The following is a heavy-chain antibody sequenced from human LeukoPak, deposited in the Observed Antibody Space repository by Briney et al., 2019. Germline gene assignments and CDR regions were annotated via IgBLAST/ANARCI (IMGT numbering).Heavy chain of an antibody. D-gene: IGHD1-26*01. J-gene: IGHJ4*02. CDR3: VRDRGTYRPIDY. CDR1: AFSLNAYN. CDR2: ISYTGTYI. V-gene: IGHV3-21*04. Sequence: GGSLRLSCAASAFSLNAYNMNWVRQAPGKGLVWVSSISYTGTYIYYADSVKGRFTISRDNAQNSLYLQMNSLRAEDTAIYYCVRDRGTYRPIDYWGQGTLVTVSS.